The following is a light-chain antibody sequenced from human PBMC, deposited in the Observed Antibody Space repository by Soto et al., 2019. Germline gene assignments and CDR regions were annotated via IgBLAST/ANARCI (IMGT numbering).Light chain of an antibody. Sequence: DIQMTQSPSSLSASIGDRVSIICRASESIRIHLNWYQQKPGKAPKLLIYDASSLESGVPSRFSGSGSGTEFTLTISSLQPDDFATYYCQQYNSYPTFGQGTKVDIK. CDR3: QQYNSYPT. V-gene: IGKV1-5*02. CDR2: DAS. CDR1: ESIRIH. J-gene: IGKJ1*01.